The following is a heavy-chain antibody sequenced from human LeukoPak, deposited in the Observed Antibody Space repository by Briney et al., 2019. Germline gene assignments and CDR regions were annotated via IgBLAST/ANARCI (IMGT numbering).Heavy chain of an antibody. Sequence: SETLSLTCTVSGGSISSGSYYWSWIRQPAGKGLEWIGSIYHSGSTYYNPSLKSRVTISVDTSKNQFSLKLSSVTAADTAVYYCAHYDFWSGYYGDAFGIWGQGTMVTVSS. J-gene: IGHJ3*02. CDR1: GGSISSGSYY. V-gene: IGHV4-39*07. CDR2: IYHSGST. D-gene: IGHD3-3*01. CDR3: AHYDFWSGYYGDAFGI.